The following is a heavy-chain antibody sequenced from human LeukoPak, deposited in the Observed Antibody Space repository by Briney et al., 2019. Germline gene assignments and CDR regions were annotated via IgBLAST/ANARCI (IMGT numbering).Heavy chain of an antibody. CDR1: GFTFDDYA. J-gene: IGHJ4*02. Sequence: GRSLRLSCAASGFTFDDYAMHWVRQAPGKGLEWVSGISWNSGSIGYADSVKGRFTISRDNAKNSLYLQMNSLRAEDTAVYYCARALGYSYGTYFDYWGQGTLVTVSS. D-gene: IGHD5-18*01. CDR3: ARALGYSYGTYFDY. V-gene: IGHV3-9*01. CDR2: ISWNSGSI.